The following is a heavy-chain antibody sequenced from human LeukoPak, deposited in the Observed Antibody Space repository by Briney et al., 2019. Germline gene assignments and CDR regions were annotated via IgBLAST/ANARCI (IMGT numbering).Heavy chain of an antibody. D-gene: IGHD6-13*01. CDR2: INTDGSST. CDR3: ARGSSWPDY. J-gene: IGHJ4*02. V-gene: IGHV3-74*01. Sequence: GGSLRLSCAASGFTVSGSWMHWVRQAPGKGLVWVSRINTDGSSTTYADSVRGRFTISRDNANNTLYLQMNSLRGEDTAVYYCARGSSWPDYWGQGTLVTVSS. CDR1: GFTVSGSW.